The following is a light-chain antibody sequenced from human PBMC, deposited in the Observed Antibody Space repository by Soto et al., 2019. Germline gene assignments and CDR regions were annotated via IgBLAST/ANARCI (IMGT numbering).Light chain of an antibody. CDR3: AAWDVSLVV. V-gene: IGLV1-44*01. CDR1: SSNIGTNT. CDR2: SDN. J-gene: IGLJ2*01. Sequence: QAVVTQPPSASRTPGQRVTISCSGSSSNIGTNTVIWYQQLPGAAPRLLIYSDNQRPSGVPDRFSGSKSGTSASLAISGLQSEDEADYYCAAWDVSLVVFGGGTKLTVL.